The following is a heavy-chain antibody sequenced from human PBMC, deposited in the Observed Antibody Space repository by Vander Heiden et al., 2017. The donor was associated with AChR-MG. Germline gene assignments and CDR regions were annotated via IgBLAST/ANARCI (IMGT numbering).Heavy chain of an antibody. CDR1: GYTLTESS. D-gene: IGHD3-22*01. CDR3: ATYYYDSSGPNWFDP. CDR2: VDPEDGET. V-gene: IGHV1-24*01. J-gene: IGHJ5*02. Sequence: QVQLVQSGAEVKKPGASVKVSCKVSGYTLTESSMHWVRHAPGKGLEWMGGVDPEDGETIYAQKFQGRVTMTEDTSTDTAYMELSSLRCEDTAVYYCATYYYDSSGPNWFDPWGQGTLVTVSS.